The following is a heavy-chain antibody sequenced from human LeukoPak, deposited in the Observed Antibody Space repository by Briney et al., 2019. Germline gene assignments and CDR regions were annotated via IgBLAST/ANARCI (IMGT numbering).Heavy chain of an antibody. D-gene: IGHD3-10*01. CDR2: IYNSGST. CDR1: GGSIRIYY. Sequence: SETLSLTCTVSGGSIRIYYWSWIRQPPGKGLEWIGYIYNSGSTIYNPSLKSRVTISVDTSKNQFSLKLSSVTAADTAVYYCVRDRELNYWGQGTLVTVSS. CDR3: VRDRELNY. V-gene: IGHV4-59*01. J-gene: IGHJ4*02.